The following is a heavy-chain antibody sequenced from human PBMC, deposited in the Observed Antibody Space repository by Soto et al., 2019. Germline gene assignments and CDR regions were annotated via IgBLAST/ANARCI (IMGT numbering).Heavy chain of an antibody. V-gene: IGHV1-24*01. CDR3: ATFPIIMVYATYYFDY. J-gene: IGHJ4*02. CDR2: FDTEDGDT. Sequence: ASVKVSCKVSGYTLTELSMHWVRQAPGKGLEWMGGFDTEDGDTIYAQKFQGRVTMTEDTSTDTAYMELSSLRSEDTAVYYWATFPIIMVYATYYFDYWGQGTLVTVSS. CDR1: GYTLTELS. D-gene: IGHD2-8*01.